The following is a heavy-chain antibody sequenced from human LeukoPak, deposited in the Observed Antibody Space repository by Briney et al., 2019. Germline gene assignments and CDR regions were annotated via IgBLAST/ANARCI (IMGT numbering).Heavy chain of an antibody. V-gene: IGHV4-39*01. CDR3: ARLVRPYCSSTSCFYYYYYMDV. Sequence: SGTLSLTCTVSGGSISSSSYYWGWIRQPPGKGLEWIGSIYYSGSTYYNPSLKSRVTISVDTSKNQFSLKLSSVTAADTAVYYCARLVRPYCSSTSCFYYYYYMDVWGKGTTVTISS. CDR1: GGSISSSSYY. CDR2: IYYSGST. J-gene: IGHJ6*03. D-gene: IGHD2-2*01.